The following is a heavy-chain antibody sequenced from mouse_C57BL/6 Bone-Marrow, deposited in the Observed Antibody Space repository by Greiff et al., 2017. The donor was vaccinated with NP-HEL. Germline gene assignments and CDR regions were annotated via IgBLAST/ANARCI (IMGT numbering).Heavy chain of an antibody. CDR1: GFTFSSYG. CDR3: ARRGYGSSYGFAY. J-gene: IGHJ3*01. CDR2: ISSGGSYT. D-gene: IGHD1-1*01. V-gene: IGHV5-6*02. Sequence: EVKLVESGGDLVKPGGSLKLSCAASGFTFSSYGMSWVRQTPDKRLEWVATISSGGSYTYYPDSGKGRFTISRDNAKNTLYLQMSSLKSEDTAMYDCARRGYGSSYGFAYWGQGTLVTVSA.